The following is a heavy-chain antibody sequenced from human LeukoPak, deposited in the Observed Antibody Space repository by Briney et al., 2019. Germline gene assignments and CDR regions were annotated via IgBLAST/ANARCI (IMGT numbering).Heavy chain of an antibody. Sequence: PGGSLRLSCAASGFTFSSDGMHWVRQGPGKGLEGVAFIRHDGSKKYYADSVKGRFTTSRDNSKNTLDLQMNSLRPEDTAVYYCAKSGDGYRFDYWGQGTLVTVSS. CDR3: AKSGDGYRFDY. CDR1: GFTFSSDG. D-gene: IGHD5-24*01. J-gene: IGHJ4*02. CDR2: IRHDGSKK. V-gene: IGHV3-30*02.